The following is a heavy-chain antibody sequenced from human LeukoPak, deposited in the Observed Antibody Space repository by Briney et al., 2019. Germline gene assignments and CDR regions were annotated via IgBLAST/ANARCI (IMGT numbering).Heavy chain of an antibody. V-gene: IGHV3-30-3*01. CDR2: ISYDGSNK. D-gene: IGHD2/OR15-2a*01. Sequence: GRSLRLSFAASGFTFSSYAMHWVRQAPGKGLEWVAVISYDGSNKYYADSVKGRFTISRDNSKNTLYLQMNSLRAEDTAVYYCARDFLSARGYYFDYWGQGTLVTVSS. CDR3: ARDFLSARGYYFDY. CDR1: GFTFSSYA. J-gene: IGHJ4*02.